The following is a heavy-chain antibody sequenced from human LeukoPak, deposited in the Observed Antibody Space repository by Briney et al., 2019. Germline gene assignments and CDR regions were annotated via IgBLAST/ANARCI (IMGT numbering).Heavy chain of an antibody. CDR2: IYTSGST. Sequence: SETLSLTCTVSGGSISSYYWSRIRQPPGKGLEWIGRIYTSGSTNYNPSLKSRVTMSVDTSKNQFSLKLSSVTAADTAVYYCARDLEVVRAHPIYYYSYMDVWGKGTTVTVS. J-gene: IGHJ6*03. CDR1: GGSISSYY. V-gene: IGHV4-4*07. D-gene: IGHD2-15*01. CDR3: ARDLEVVRAHPIYYYSYMDV.